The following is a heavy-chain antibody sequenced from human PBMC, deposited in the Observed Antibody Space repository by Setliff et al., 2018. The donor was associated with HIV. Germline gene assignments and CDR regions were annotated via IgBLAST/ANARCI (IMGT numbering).Heavy chain of an antibody. D-gene: IGHD6-19*01. J-gene: IGHJ4*02. V-gene: IGHV4-4*08. Sequence: KPSETLSLTCSVSGVSISNYYWSWIRQPPGKGLEWIGFIYSSGSTNYNPSLKSRVTISVDTSKNQFSLKLSSVTAADTAMYYCIIAYSSGWLSPMGFDSWGQGTLVTVSS. CDR2: IYSSGST. CDR1: GVSISNYY. CDR3: IIAYSSGWLSPMGFDS.